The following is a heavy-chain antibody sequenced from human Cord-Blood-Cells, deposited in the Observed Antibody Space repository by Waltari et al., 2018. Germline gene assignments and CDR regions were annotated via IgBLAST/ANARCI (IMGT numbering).Heavy chain of an antibody. CDR3: ASRFDGGSYYFAFDI. V-gene: IGHV4-34*01. J-gene: IGHJ3*02. CDR2: INHSGST. Sequence: QVQLQQWGAGLLKPSETLSLTCAVYGGSFSGYYWSWLRQPPGKGLEWIGEINHSGSTNYHPSLKSRVTISVDTSKNQFSLKLSSVTAADTAVYYCASRFDGGSYYFAFDIWGQGTMVTVSS. D-gene: IGHD1-26*01. CDR1: GGSFSGYY.